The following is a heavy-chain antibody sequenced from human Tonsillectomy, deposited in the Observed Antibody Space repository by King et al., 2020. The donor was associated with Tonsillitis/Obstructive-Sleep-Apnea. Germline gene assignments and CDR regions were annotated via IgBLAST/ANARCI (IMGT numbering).Heavy chain of an antibody. D-gene: IGHD6-6*01. CDR3: AKGALGGGSSSSVH. CDR1: GFTFSSYA. V-gene: IGHV3-23*04. J-gene: IGHJ4*02. CDR2: ISGSGGST. Sequence: VQLVESGGGLVQPGGSLRLSCAASGFTFSSYAMSWVRQAPGKGLEWGSTISGSGGSTYYAGSVKGRFTISRDNSKNTLYLQMNSLRAEDTAVYYCAKGALGGGSSSSVHWGQGTLVTVSS.